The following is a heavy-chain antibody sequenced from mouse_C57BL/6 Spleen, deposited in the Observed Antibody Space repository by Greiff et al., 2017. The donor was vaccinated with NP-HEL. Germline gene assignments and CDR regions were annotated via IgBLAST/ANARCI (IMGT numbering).Heavy chain of an antibody. CDR1: GYAFSSYW. D-gene: IGHD2-5*01. CDR2: IYPGDGDT. J-gene: IGHJ4*01. V-gene: IGHV1-80*01. Sequence: QVQLQQSGAELVKPGASVKISCKASGYAFSSYWMNWVKQRPGKGLEWIGQIYPGDGDTNYNGKFKGKATLTADKSSSTAYMQLSSLTSEDSAVYFCARRNYSKNAMDYWGQGTSVTVSS. CDR3: ARRNYSKNAMDY.